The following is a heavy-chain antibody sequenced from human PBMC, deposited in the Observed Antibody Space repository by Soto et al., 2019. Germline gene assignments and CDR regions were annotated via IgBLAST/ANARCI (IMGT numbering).Heavy chain of an antibody. CDR2: IYYSGST. J-gene: IGHJ4*02. CDR3: ARAVAAADFDY. Sequence: PSETLSLTCSVSGGSISSYYWSWIRQPPGKGLEWIGYIYYSGSTNYNPSLKSRVTISVDTSKNQFSLKLSSVTAADTAVYYCARAVAAADFDYWGQGTLVTVSS. CDR1: GGSISSYY. V-gene: IGHV4-59*01. D-gene: IGHD6-13*01.